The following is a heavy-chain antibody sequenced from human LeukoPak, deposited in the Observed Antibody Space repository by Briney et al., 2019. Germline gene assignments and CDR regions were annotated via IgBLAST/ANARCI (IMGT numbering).Heavy chain of an antibody. J-gene: IGHJ6*02. Sequence: PGGSLRLSCAASGYTFSSYGMHWVRQAPGKGLEWVAVISYDGSNKYYADSVKGRFTISRDNSKNTLYLQMNSLRAEDTAVYYCAKGAGWFPWSYGSEMDGMDVWGQGTTVTVSS. V-gene: IGHV3-30*18. CDR3: AKGAGWFPWSYGSEMDGMDV. D-gene: IGHD3-10*01. CDR1: GYTFSSYG. CDR2: ISYDGSNK.